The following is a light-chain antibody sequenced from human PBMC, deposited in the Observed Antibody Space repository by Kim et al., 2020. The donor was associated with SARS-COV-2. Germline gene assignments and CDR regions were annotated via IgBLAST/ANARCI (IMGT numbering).Light chain of an antibody. J-gene: IGLJ3*02. V-gene: IGLV2-14*03. CDR1: SSNIGSYNY. CDR3: SSFTTRSTLV. CDR2: DVN. Sequence: QSALTQPASVSGSPGQSISISCTGTSSNIGSYNYVSWHQQHPGKAPKLMIYDVNKRPSGISSRFSGSKSGSTASLTISGLQPEDEADYYCSSFTTRSTLVFGGGTQLTVL.